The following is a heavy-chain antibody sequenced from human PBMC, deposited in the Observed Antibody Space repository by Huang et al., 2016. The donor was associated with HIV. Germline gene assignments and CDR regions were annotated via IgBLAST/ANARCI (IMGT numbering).Heavy chain of an antibody. Sequence: QVHLVQSGAEVKTPGSSVKVSCKASGDSFTSLPINWVRQAPGQGLECVGGFVLMFVSATYAQKVRGRVTIAADESTSTAYMELSRLRSDDTAMDYCATSTPMLGESGGWSGKVVITENVPYVDWGQGTLVTVSS. CDR1: GDSFTSLP. V-gene: IGHV1-69*01. D-gene: IGHD3-22*01. CDR2: FVLMFVSA. J-gene: IGHJ4*02. CDR3: ATSTPMLGESGGWSGKVVITENVPYVD.